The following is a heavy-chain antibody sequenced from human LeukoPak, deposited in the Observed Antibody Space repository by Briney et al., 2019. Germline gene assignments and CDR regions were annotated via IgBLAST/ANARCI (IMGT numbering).Heavy chain of an antibody. CDR1: GFPFRSHG. CDR2: IRYDGSNK. Sequence: GGALRLSLAGSGFPFRSHGLAWVRQGPGQGLGGVAVIRYDGSNKYYADSVKGRFTISRDNSKNTLYLQMNSLRAEDTAVYYCAKGPGYCSGGSCYYMDVWGKGTTVSVSS. D-gene: IGHD2-15*01. J-gene: IGHJ6*03. CDR3: AKGPGYCSGGSCYYMDV. V-gene: IGHV3-33*06.